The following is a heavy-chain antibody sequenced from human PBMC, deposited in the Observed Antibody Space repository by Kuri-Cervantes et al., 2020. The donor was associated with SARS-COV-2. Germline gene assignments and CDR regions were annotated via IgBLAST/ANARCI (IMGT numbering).Heavy chain of an antibody. Sequence: ESLKIPCTVSGGSISSDYWSWIRQPPGKGLEWIGFINYSGSSNYNPSLKSRVSISVDTSKNQFSLRLSSVTAADTAVYYCARLGSGWPGIDFWGQGTLVTVSS. J-gene: IGHJ4*02. CDR1: GGSISSDY. CDR2: INYSGSS. V-gene: IGHV4-59*12. CDR3: ARLGSGWPGIDF. D-gene: IGHD6-19*01.